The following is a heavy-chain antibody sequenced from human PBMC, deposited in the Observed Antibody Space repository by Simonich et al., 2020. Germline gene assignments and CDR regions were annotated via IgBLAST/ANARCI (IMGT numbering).Heavy chain of an antibody. V-gene: IGHV4-39*01. D-gene: IGHD6-13*01. J-gene: IGHJ4*02. CDR3: ATLYSSSWYY. Sequence: QLQLQESGPGLVKPSETLSLTCTVSGGSISSSSYYWGWIRQPPGKGLEWSRSIHYSGSTSYNPSLTSRVTIPVDKAKNQFSLKLSSVTAADTAVYYCATLYSSSWYYWGQGTLVTVSS. CDR2: IHYSGST. CDR1: GGSISSSSYY.